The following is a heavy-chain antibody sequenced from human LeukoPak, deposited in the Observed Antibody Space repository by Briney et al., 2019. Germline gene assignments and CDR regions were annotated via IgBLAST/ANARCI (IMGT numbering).Heavy chain of an antibody. D-gene: IGHD4-17*01. CDR1: GFTFSTYE. CDR2: ISGSGDTI. CDR3: ARDELRSGAFDV. Sequence: HPGGTLRLSCAASGFTFSTYEMNWVRQAPGKGLEWVSYISGSGDTIYYGDSVKGRLTISRDDAKNSMYLQMNSLRAEDTAVYYCARDELRSGAFDVWGQGTMVTVSS. V-gene: IGHV3-48*03. J-gene: IGHJ3*01.